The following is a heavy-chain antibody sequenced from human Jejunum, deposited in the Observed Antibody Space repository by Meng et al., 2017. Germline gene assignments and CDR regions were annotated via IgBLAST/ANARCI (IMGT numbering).Heavy chain of an antibody. D-gene: IGHD3-22*01. CDR1: GFSLSTSGVG. CDR3: ARLPDYYDTSGYYG. CDR2: IYWDDDK. J-gene: IGHJ4*02. V-gene: IGHV2-5*02. Sequence: QITLKESGPTLVKHTQSLTLTCTFSGFSLSTSGVGVGWIRQPPGKALEWLAIIYWDDDKRYSPSLKSRLTITKDTSKNQVVLTMTNMDPVDTATYYCARLPDYYDTSGYYGWGQGTLVTVSS.